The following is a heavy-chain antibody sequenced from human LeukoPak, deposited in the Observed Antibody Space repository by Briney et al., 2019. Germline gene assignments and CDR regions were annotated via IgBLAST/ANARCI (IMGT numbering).Heavy chain of an antibody. CDR2: IYYSGST. J-gene: IGHJ4*02. V-gene: IGHV4-59*08. Sequence: SETLSLTCTVSGGSISSYYWSWIRQPPGKGLEWIGYIYYSGSTNYNPSLKSRVTISVDTSKSQFSLKLTSATAADTAVYYCATGRSIRYFDYWGQGTLLTVSS. CDR1: GGSISSYY. CDR3: ATGRSIRYFDY. D-gene: IGHD3-9*01.